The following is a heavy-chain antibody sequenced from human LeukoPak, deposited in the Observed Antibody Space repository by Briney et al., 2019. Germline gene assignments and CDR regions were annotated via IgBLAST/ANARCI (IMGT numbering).Heavy chain of an antibody. CDR2: IYPGDSDT. V-gene: IGHV5-51*01. Sequence: GESLKISCKGSGYSFTSYWIGWLRQMPGKGLEWMGIIYPGDSDTRYSPSFQGQVTISADKSISTAYLQWSSLKASDTAMYYCARLGYSGYDYRNNWFDPWGQGTLVTVSS. CDR3: ARLGYSGYDYRNNWFDP. CDR1: GYSFTSYW. J-gene: IGHJ5*02. D-gene: IGHD5-12*01.